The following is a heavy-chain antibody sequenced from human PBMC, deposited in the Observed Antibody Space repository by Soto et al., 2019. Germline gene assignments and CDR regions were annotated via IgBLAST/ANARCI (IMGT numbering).Heavy chain of an antibody. CDR2: ISWDGGST. Sequence: GGSLRRSCAASGFTFDDYDMHWVRQAPGKGLEWVSLISWDGGSTYYADSVKGRFTISRDNSKNSLYLQMNSLRAEDTALYYCAKDIRYDILTGYSEESYYGMDVWGQGTTVTVSS. D-gene: IGHD3-9*01. CDR1: GFTFDDYD. J-gene: IGHJ6*02. CDR3: AKDIRYDILTGYSEESYYGMDV. V-gene: IGHV3-43D*04.